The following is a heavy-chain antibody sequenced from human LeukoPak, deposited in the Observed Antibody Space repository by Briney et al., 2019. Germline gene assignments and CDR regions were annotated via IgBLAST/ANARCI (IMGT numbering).Heavy chain of an antibody. V-gene: IGHV4-59*08. CDR1: GGSITSYY. CDR2: LYYSGYS. CDR3: ARHSIASDGARLFDY. J-gene: IGHJ4*02. D-gene: IGHD2-21*01. Sequence: PSETLSLTCTVSGGSITSYYWAWLRQPPGKGLEWIGYLYYSGYSNYNPSLKSRVSMSVDTSKNQFSLKLTSVTAADTAVYYCARHSIASDGARLFDYWGRGTLVTVSS.